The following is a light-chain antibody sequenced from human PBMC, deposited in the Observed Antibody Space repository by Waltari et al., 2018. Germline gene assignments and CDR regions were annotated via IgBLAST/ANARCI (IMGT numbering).Light chain of an antibody. CDR2: KAS. V-gene: IGKV1-5*03. CDR3: QQYNTYSPGPT. J-gene: IGKJ4*01. CDR1: QSILTW. Sequence: DIQMTQSPSTLSASVGDRVTITCRASQSILTWLAWYQQKPGKAPRLLMYKASSLQSGVPPRVSGSGSGTEFTLTISSLQPYDFATYYCQQYNTYSPGPTFGGGTKVEIK.